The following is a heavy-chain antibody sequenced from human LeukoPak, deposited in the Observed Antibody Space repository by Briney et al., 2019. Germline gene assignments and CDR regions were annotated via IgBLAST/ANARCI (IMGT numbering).Heavy chain of an antibody. J-gene: IGHJ5*02. CDR1: GGSISSSSYY. Sequence: SETLSLACTVSGGSISSSSYYWGWIRQPPGRGLEWIGSIYYSGSTYYNPSLKSRVTISVDTSKNQFSLKLSSVTAADTAVYYCARLTYCSSTSCHNWFDPWGQGTLVTVSS. CDR3: ARLTYCSSTSCHNWFDP. D-gene: IGHD2-2*01. V-gene: IGHV4-39*01. CDR2: IYYSGST.